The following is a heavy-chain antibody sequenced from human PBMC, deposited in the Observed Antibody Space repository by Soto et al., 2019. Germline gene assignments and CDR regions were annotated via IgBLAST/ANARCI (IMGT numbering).Heavy chain of an antibody. V-gene: IGHV3-23*01. CDR3: ARGHFGVTMDV. CDR1: EFTFSSYS. J-gene: IGHJ6*02. Sequence: EVQLLESGGGLVQPGGSLRLSCAASEFTFSSYSMIWVRQAPGKGLEWVSGVNGGGDITYYAESVKGRFTISRDNSKNPLYLQMNNLRAETPAVFYCARGHFGVTMDVWGQGTTVTVSS. D-gene: IGHD3-3*01. CDR2: VNGGGDIT.